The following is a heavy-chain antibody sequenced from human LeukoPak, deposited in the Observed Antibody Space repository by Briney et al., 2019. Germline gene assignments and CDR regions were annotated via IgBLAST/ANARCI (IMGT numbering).Heavy chain of an antibody. Sequence: GGSLRLSCAASGFIFSSYAMSWVRQAPGKGLEWVSAISNTGGSTYYADSVKGRFTISRDDSKNTLYLQMSNLRAEDTAIYYCAKDTSIGRYCTNGVCSPFDYWGQGTLVTVSS. V-gene: IGHV3-23*01. J-gene: IGHJ4*02. D-gene: IGHD2-8*01. CDR1: GFIFSSYA. CDR3: AKDTSIGRYCTNGVCSPFDY. CDR2: ISNTGGST.